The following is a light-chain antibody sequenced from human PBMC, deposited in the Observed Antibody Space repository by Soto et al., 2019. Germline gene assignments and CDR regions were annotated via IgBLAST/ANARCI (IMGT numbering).Light chain of an antibody. CDR3: QLYSGSSWT. V-gene: IGKV3-20*01. J-gene: IGKJ1*01. Sequence: EIVLTQSPGTLSLSPGERATLSCRASQTINNKYLAWYQQEPGQAPRLLIHGVSIRATGIPDRFSGSGSGTDFTLTISRLETEDFSVYSCQLYSGSSWTFGQGTKADI. CDR2: GVS. CDR1: QTINNKY.